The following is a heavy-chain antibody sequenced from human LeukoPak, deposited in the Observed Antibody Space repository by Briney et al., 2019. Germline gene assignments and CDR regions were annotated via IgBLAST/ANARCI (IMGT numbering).Heavy chain of an antibody. CDR3: ARDTRDYYYMDV. Sequence: RPGGSLRLSCAASGFTFSDYYMSWIRQAPGKGLEWVSYISGSGSTVYYAASVRGRFTISRDNAKNSLFLQMNSLRAEDTAVYYCARDTRDYYYMDVWGKGTTVTVSS. CDR2: ISGSGSTV. J-gene: IGHJ6*03. V-gene: IGHV3-11*01. CDR1: GFTFSDYY.